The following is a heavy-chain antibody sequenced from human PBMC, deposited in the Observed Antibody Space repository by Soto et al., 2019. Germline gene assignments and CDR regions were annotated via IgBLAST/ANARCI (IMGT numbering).Heavy chain of an antibody. V-gene: IGHV3-21*01. CDR3: ARDHNYHSSGYGFEY. Sequence: GGSLRLSCAASGFTISSYTMNWVRQAPGKGLEWVSSISGRGNCIYSADSMKGRFTISRDKAMSSVYLQMNSRRVEDTAIYYCARDHNYHSSGYGFEYWGRGT. D-gene: IGHD3-22*01. CDR2: ISGRGNCI. CDR1: GFTISSYT. J-gene: IGHJ4*02.